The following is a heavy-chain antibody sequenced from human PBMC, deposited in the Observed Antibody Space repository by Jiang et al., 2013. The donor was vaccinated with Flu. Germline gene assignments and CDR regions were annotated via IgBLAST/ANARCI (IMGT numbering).Heavy chain of an antibody. Sequence: GGGVVQPGRSLRLSCAASKFTFNTYPMHWVRQAPGKGLEWLAFISQDGAKTDYAPSVTGRFTISRDNSRNTLYLQMNSLRLEDTAPYYCARDMALLQRFYFDNWGQGTLVTVSS. V-gene: IGHV3-30*03. J-gene: IGHJ4*02. D-gene: IGHD5-24*01. CDR2: ISQDGAKT. CDR3: ARDMALLQRFYFDN. CDR1: KFTFNTYP.